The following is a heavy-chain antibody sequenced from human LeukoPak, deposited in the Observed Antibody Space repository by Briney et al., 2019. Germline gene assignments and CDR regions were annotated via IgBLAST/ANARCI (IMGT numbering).Heavy chain of an antibody. D-gene: IGHD1-26*01. V-gene: IGHV1-69*13. CDR2: IIPIFGTA. Sequence: SVKVSCKASGGTFSSYAISWVRQAPGQGLEWMGGIIPIFGTANYAQKFQGRVTTTADESTSTAYMELSSLRSEDTAVYYCARESGSYSVNWFDPWGQGTLVTVSS. CDR1: GGTFSSYA. CDR3: ARESGSYSVNWFDP. J-gene: IGHJ5*02.